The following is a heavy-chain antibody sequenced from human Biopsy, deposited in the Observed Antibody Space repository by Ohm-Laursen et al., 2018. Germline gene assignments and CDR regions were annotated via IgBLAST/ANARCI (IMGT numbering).Heavy chain of an antibody. D-gene: IGHD5-24*01. Sequence: ASVKVSCKASGNTFATYHIYWVRQAPGQGPEWMGVISPSGATTSFSQKFQGRITMTRDTSTGTVYMDLNSLGSEDTAVYYCARAGVGSDGTDSYYYGMDVWGPGTAVTVSS. CDR3: ARAGVGSDGTDSYYYGMDV. CDR2: ISPSGATT. V-gene: IGHV1-46*01. CDR1: GNTFATYH. J-gene: IGHJ6*02.